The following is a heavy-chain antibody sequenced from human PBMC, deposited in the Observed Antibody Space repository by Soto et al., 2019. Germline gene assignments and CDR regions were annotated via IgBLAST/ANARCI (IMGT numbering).Heavy chain of an antibody. CDR3: GRDRASGSFDY. V-gene: IGHV7-4-1*01. Sequence: QVQLVQSGSESMQPGASVKVSFKGSGYNFNSHSIHRLRQAPGQGLEWMGWIKPNTGHPTYEQGFTGRFVFAVDTSVSTVYLEIFRLKADDSAVYYCGRDRASGSFDYWGQGPLVTVSS. CDR2: IKPNTGHP. J-gene: IGHJ4*02. D-gene: IGHD1-26*01. CDR1: GYNFNSHS.